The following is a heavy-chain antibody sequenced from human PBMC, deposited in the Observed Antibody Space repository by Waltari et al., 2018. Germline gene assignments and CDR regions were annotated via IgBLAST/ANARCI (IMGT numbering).Heavy chain of an antibody. J-gene: IGHJ4*02. CDR3: ARDRGYQDY. Sequence: QVQLQESGPGLVKPSETLSLTCTVSGGSISSYEWSWIRQPPGKGREWIGSIYSSGSTNYNPSLKSRVIISVDTSKNQFSLKERSMTAADTAVYYCARDRGYQDYWGQGTLVTVSS. V-gene: IGHV4-59*01. CDR2: IYSSGST. CDR1: GGSISSYE. D-gene: IGHD3-10*01.